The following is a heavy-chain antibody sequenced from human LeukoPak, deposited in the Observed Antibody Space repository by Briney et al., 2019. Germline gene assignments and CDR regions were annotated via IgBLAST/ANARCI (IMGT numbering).Heavy chain of an antibody. V-gene: IGHV4-4*07. CDR3: ARDQYYDIFAGYYIGRYFDY. Sequence: SETLSLTCTVSGGSISSYYWGWIRQPAGKGLGWIGRIYTSGSTNYNPTLKSRVTMSVDTSKNQFSLKLSSVTAADTAVYYCARDQYYDIFAGYYIGRYFDYWGQGTLVTVSS. J-gene: IGHJ4*02. D-gene: IGHD3-9*01. CDR2: IYTSGST. CDR1: GGSISSYY.